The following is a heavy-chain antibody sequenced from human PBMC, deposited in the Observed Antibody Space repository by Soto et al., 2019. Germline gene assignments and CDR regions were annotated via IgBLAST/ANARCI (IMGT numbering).Heavy chain of an antibody. J-gene: IGHJ3*02. CDR1: GFTFSNAW. CDR3: TTDYLVAIMATILDDAFDI. Sequence: EVQLVESGGGLVKPGGSLRLSCAASGFTFSNAWMNWVRQAPGKGLEWVGRIKSKTDSGTTDYAAHVKVRFTISRDDSENTLYLQLNSLKTEDTAVYYCTTDYLVAIMATILDDAFDIWGQGTMVTVSS. D-gene: IGHD5-12*01. CDR2: IKSKTDSGTT. V-gene: IGHV3-15*07.